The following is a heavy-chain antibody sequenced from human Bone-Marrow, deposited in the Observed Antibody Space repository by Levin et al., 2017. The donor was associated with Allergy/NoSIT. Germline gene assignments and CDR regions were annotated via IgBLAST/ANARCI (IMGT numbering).Heavy chain of an antibody. V-gene: IGHV3-30*14. Sequence: LSLTCAASGFILSNYGIHWVRQAPGKGLEWVADVSYDERNRFYGAAAAGRFTISRDLSKNTVYLQMNDLRPDDTAVYYCAREFSRGDYWGQGTLVTVSS. CDR2: VSYDERNR. CDR3: AREFSRGDY. J-gene: IGHJ4*02. CDR1: GFILSNYG. D-gene: IGHD3-10*01.